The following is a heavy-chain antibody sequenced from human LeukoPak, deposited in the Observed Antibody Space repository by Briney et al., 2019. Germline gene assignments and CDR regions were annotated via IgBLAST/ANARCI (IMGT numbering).Heavy chain of an antibody. J-gene: IGHJ4*02. CDR2: KKQDGSEK. V-gene: IGHV3-7*01. CDR3: ARVRVDYGDYHRRYFDY. Sequence: GGSLRLSCAASVFTFSNYWMSWVRQAPGKGLGWVANKKQDGSEKYYVDSVKGRFTIYRDNYKRSRYLQMNILRAEDTAVYYCARVRVDYGDYHRRYFDYWGQGTLVTVSS. D-gene: IGHD4-17*01. CDR1: VFTFSNYW.